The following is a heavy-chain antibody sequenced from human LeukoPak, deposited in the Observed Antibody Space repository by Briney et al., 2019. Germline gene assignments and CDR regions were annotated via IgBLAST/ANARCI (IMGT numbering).Heavy chain of an antibody. Sequence: PGGSLRLSCAASGFTFSDYYMSWVRQAPGKGLEWVSAISGSGGSTYYADSVKGRFTISRDNSKNTLYLQMNSLRAEDTAVYYCAKDRAGYCSSTSCYRYGMDVWGQGTTVTVSS. CDR2: ISGSGGST. CDR3: AKDRAGYCSSTSCYRYGMDV. V-gene: IGHV3-23*01. CDR1: GFTFSDYY. D-gene: IGHD2-2*02. J-gene: IGHJ6*02.